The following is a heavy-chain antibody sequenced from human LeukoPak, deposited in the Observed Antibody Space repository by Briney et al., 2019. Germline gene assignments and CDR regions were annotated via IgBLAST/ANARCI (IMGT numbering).Heavy chain of an antibody. D-gene: IGHD2-2*02. Sequence: SETLSLTCTVSGGSISSYYWSWIRQPAGKGLEWIGRIYTSGSTNYNPSLKSRVTMLVDTSKNQFSLKLSSVTAADTAVYYCARVTYPSPYYYYYMDVWGKGTTVTISS. V-gene: IGHV4-4*07. CDR1: GGSISSYY. CDR3: ARVTYPSPYYYYYMDV. J-gene: IGHJ6*03. CDR2: IYTSGST.